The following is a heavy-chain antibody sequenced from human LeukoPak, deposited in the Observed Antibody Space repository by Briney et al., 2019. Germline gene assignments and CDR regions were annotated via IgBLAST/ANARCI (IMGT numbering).Heavy chain of an antibody. CDR2: LNPNSGGT. J-gene: IGHJ4*02. V-gene: IGHV1-2*06. Sequence: ASVKVSCKASGYAFTGFYIHWVRQAPGQGLEWMGRLNPNSGGTIHAQKFQGRVTITRDTSISTAYMELSRLRSDNTAVYYCARVPDIYCPSTSCVDYWGQGTLVTVSS. D-gene: IGHD2-2*01. CDR3: ARVPDIYCPSTSCVDY. CDR1: GYAFTGFY.